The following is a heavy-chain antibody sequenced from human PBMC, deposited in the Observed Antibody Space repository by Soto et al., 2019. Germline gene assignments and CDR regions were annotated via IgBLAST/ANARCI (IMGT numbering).Heavy chain of an antibody. V-gene: IGHV4-34*01. D-gene: IGHD3-22*01. CDR3: ASLGVYSQAFAR. J-gene: IGHJ4*02. Sequence: SETLSLTCAVYGGSFSGYYWTWIRQPPGTGLEWIGEINHSGSTNYNPSLKSRVTISVDTSKNQFSLKLNSVTAADTAVYYCASLGVYSQAFARWGQGSLVTVSS. CDR2: INHSGST. CDR1: GGSFSGYY.